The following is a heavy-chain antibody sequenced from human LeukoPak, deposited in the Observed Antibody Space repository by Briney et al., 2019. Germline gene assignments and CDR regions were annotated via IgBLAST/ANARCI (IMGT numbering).Heavy chain of an antibody. CDR1: GVSISSGDYY. J-gene: IGHJ5*02. CDR3: ARPYYYDSRIDP. D-gene: IGHD3-22*01. Sequence: SETLSLTCTVSGVSISSGDYYWSWIRQPPGKGLEWIGYMYSSGSTYYNPSLKSRATISVDTSKNQFSLKLSSVTAPDTAVYYCARPYYYDSRIDPWGQGTLVTVSS. V-gene: IGHV4-30-4*01. CDR2: MYSSGST.